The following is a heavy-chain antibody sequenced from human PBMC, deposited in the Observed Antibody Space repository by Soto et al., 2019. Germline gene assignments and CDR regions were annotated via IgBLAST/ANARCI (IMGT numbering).Heavy chain of an antibody. CDR3: ARQSPYYYDSSGYYYSAFDI. CDR1: GGSISSSSYY. CDR2: IYYSGST. V-gene: IGHV4-39*01. J-gene: IGHJ3*02. D-gene: IGHD3-22*01. Sequence: QLQLQESGPGLVKPSETLSLTCTVSGGSISSSSYYWGWIRQPPGKGLEWIGSIYYSGSTYYNPSLKSRVTISVDTSKNQFSLKLSSVTAADTAVYYCARQSPYYYDSSGYYYSAFDIWGQGTMVTVSS.